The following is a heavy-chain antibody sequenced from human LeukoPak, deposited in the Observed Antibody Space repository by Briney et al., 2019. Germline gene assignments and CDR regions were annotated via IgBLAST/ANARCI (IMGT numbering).Heavy chain of an antibody. CDR3: AREVEEVAALFDY. D-gene: IGHD2-15*01. Sequence: SGGSLRLSCAASGFTFSSYGMHWVRQAPGKGLEWVAVIWYDGSNKYCADSVKGRFTISRDNSKNTLYLQMNSLRAEDTAVYYCAREVEEVAALFDYWGQGTLVTVSS. J-gene: IGHJ4*02. V-gene: IGHV3-33*01. CDR2: IWYDGSNK. CDR1: GFTFSSYG.